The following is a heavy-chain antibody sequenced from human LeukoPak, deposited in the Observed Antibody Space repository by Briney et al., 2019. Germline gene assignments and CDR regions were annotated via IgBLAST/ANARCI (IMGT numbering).Heavy chain of an antibody. V-gene: IGHV1-69*05. D-gene: IGHD2/OR15-2a*01. CDR1: GGTFSSYA. CDR3: ARGIGYYYYYMDV. Sequence: SVKVSCKASGGTFSSYAISWVRQAPGQELEWIGGIIPIFGTANYAQKFQGRVTITTDESTSTAYMELSSLRSEDTAVYYCARGIGYYYYYMDVWGKGTTVTVSS. J-gene: IGHJ6*03. CDR2: IIPIFGTA.